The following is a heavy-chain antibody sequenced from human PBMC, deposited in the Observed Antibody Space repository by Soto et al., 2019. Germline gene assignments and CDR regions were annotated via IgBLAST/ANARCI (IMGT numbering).Heavy chain of an antibody. V-gene: IGHV4-59*01. Sequence: SETLSLTCTVSGGSISSYYWSWIRQPPGKGLEWIGYIYYSGSTNYNPSLKSRVTISVDTSKNQFSLKLSSVTAADTAVYYCARGDYEGAFDIWGQGTMVTVSS. D-gene: IGHD4-17*01. CDR3: ARGDYEGAFDI. J-gene: IGHJ3*02. CDR1: GGSISSYY. CDR2: IYYSGST.